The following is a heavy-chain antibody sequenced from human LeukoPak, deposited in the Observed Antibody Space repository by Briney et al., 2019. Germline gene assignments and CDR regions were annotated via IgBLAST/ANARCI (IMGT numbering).Heavy chain of an antibody. V-gene: IGHV7-4-1*02. CDR2: INTNTGNP. CDR1: GYTFTSYA. D-gene: IGHD4-17*01. CDR3: ARDVPSSFYGEGPNHYFDY. J-gene: IGHJ4*02. Sequence: ASVKVSCKASGYTFTSYAMNWVRQAPGQGLEWMGWINTNTGNPTYAQGFTGRFVFSLDTFVSTAYLQISSLKAEDTAVYYCARDVPSSFYGEGPNHYFDYWGQGTLVTVSS.